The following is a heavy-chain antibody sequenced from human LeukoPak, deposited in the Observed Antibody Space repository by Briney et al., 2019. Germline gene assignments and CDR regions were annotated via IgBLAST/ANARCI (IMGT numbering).Heavy chain of an antibody. Sequence: PGGSLRLSCAASGFTFSSYGMHWVRQAPGRGLEWVSGISSSGHLAFYADSVQGRFSVSRDNSRNTLYLQMDSLRAEDTALYYCAKEVVMTTAPFGYSFDSWGQGTLVTVSS. CDR3: AKEVVMTTAPFGYSFDS. D-gene: IGHD3-22*01. CDR1: GFTFSSYG. J-gene: IGHJ4*02. CDR2: ISSSGHLA. V-gene: IGHV3-23*01.